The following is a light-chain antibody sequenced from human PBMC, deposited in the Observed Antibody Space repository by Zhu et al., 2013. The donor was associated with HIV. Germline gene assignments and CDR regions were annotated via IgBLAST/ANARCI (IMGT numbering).Light chain of an antibody. CDR2: DAS. J-gene: IGKJ3*01. CDR1: QSVKKY. CDR3: QQHSNWPPT. V-gene: IGKV3-11*01. Sequence: EIVLTQSPVTLSLSPGESATLSCRASQSVKKYLAWYQQKPGQAPRLLIYDASSRATGIPARFSGSGSGTDFTLTISSLEPEDFAVYFCQQHSNWPPTFGPGTTVDIK.